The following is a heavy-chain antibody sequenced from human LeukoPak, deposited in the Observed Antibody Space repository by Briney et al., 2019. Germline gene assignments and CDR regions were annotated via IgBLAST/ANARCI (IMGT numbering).Heavy chain of an antibody. D-gene: IGHD3-22*01. CDR3: TTILTYYYDGSGFMGDY. V-gene: IGHV3-23*01. J-gene: IGHJ4*02. CDR2: ISGSGDNT. CDR1: GFTFSSHG. Sequence: GGTLRLSCAASGFTFSSHGMSWVRQAPGKGLEWVSTISGSGDNTYYADSVKGRFTISRDNSKNTLYLQMNSLKTEDTAVYYCTTILTYYYDGSGFMGDYWGQGTLVTVSS.